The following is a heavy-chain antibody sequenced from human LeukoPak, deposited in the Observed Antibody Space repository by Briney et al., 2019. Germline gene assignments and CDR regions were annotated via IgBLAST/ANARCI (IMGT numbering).Heavy chain of an antibody. V-gene: IGHV3-33*01. Sequence: GRPLRLSCAASGFTFSDYGMHWVRHAPAKGLEWVAVIWYDGSNKYYADSVKGRFTISRDNSRNTLYLQMNSLRAEDTAVYYCVRELPPVVQYYFDYWGPGTLVTVSS. CDR3: VRELPPVVQYYFDY. CDR2: IWYDGSNK. J-gene: IGHJ4*02. CDR1: GFTFSDYG. D-gene: IGHD3-22*01.